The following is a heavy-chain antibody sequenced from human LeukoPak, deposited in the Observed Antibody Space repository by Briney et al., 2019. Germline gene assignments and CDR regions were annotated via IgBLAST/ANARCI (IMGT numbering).Heavy chain of an antibody. V-gene: IGHV3-21*01. J-gene: IGHJ4*02. D-gene: IGHD3-22*01. CDR3: ARGFVNYYDSSGYYDY. CDR2: ISSSSSYI. Sequence: GGSLRLSCAASGFTFSSYSMNWVRQAPGKGLEWVSSISSSSSYIYYADSVKGRFTISRDNAKNSLYLQMNSLRAEDTAVYYCARGFVNYYDSSGYYDYWGQGTLVTVSS. CDR1: GFTFSSYS.